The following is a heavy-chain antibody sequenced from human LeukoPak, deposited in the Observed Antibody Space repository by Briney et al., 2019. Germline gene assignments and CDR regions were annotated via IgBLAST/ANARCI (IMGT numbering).Heavy chain of an antibody. J-gene: IGHJ4*02. CDR3: ARRYGSETYEFSLQY. CDR1: GYTFTGYN. D-gene: IGHD3-10*01. V-gene: IGHV1-2*02. CDR2: LNPNSGGT. Sequence: APVKVSCKASGYTFTGYNMHWVRQAPGQGLEWMGWLNPNSGGTNYAQKFQGRVTMTRDTSISTAYMELSSLRSDDTAVYYCARRYGSETYEFSLQYWGQGTLVTVSS.